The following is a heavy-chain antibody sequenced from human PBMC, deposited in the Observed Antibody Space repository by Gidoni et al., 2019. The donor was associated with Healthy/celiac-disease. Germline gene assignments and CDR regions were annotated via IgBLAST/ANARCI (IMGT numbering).Heavy chain of an antibody. Sequence: EVQLVEAGGGLVKPGGSRRLSCAASGFPCSNPLLSWGRQAPGKGLEWVGRIKSKTDGGKTDYAAPVKGRFTISRDDSKNTLYLQMNSLKTEDTAVYYCTTVYQSWRIYYYYYGMDVWGQGTTVTVSS. J-gene: IGHJ6*02. CDR2: IKSKTDGGKT. CDR1: GFPCSNPL. D-gene: IGHD6-13*01. V-gene: IGHV3-15*01. CDR3: TTVYQSWRIYYYYYGMDV.